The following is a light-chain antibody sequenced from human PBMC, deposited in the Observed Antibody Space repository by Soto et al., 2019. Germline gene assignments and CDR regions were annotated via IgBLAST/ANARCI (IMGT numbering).Light chain of an antibody. Sequence: DIQMTQSPSSLSASVGDRVTITCQASQQISNYLNWYQQKPGKAPKLLIYEASNLETGVPSRFSGSGSGTDFTFSISSLQPEDIATYYCQQYDDVPLTFGGGTKVDIK. J-gene: IGKJ4*01. CDR3: QQYDDVPLT. CDR1: QQISNY. CDR2: EAS. V-gene: IGKV1-33*01.